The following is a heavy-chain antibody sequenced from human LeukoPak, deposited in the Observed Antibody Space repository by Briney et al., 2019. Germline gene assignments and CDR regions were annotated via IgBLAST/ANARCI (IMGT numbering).Heavy chain of an antibody. V-gene: IGHV4-59*08. CDR1: GGSISSYY. J-gene: IGHJ4*02. CDR2: IYYSGST. Sequence: PSETLSLTCTVSGGSISSYYWSWIRQPPGKGLEWIGYIYYSGSTNYNPSLKSRATISVDTSKNQFSLKLSSVTAADTAVYYCARGIQPGYYDSSGLDYWGQGTLVTVSS. D-gene: IGHD3-22*01. CDR3: ARGIQPGYYDSSGLDY.